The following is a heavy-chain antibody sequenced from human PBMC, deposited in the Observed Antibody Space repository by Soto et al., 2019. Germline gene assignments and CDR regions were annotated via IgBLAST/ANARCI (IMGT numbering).Heavy chain of an antibody. J-gene: IGHJ3*02. V-gene: IGHV1-69*13. CDR3: ARGNSSGWYYAFDI. Sequence: ASVKVSCKASGGTFSSYAISWVRQAPGQGLEWMGGIIPIFGTANYAQKFQGRVTITAHESTSTAYMELSSLRSEDTAVYYCARGNSSGWYYAFDIWGQGTMVTVSS. CDR1: GGTFSSYA. CDR2: IIPIFGTA. D-gene: IGHD6-19*01.